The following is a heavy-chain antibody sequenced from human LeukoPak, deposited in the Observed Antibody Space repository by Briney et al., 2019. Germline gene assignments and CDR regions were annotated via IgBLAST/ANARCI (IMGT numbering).Heavy chain of an antibody. J-gene: IGHJ6*03. Sequence: GGSLRLSCAASGFTFSGSAMHWVRQASGKGLEWVGRIRSKANSYATAYAASVKGRFTISRDDSKNTAYLQMNSLKTEDTAVYYCTSRGGTFHYYYYMDVWGKGTTVTVSS. CDR1: GFTFSGSA. CDR2: IRSKANSYAT. CDR3: TSRGGTFHYYYYMDV. V-gene: IGHV3-73*01. D-gene: IGHD2-15*01.